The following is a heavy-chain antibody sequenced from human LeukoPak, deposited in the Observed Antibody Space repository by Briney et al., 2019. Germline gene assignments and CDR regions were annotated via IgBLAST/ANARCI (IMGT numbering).Heavy chain of an antibody. V-gene: IGHV3-23*01. CDR2: ISGNGDST. CDR1: GLPFYIYD. J-gene: IGHJ4*02. D-gene: IGHD6-19*01. Sequence: GGSLSLPCAASGLPFYIYDMRWARQAPGRGLEWVSGISGNGDSTFYAESVKGRFTISRDDSKNTLYLQMNRRRAEDTAVYYCAKDRADSSVFDYWGQGTLVTVSS. CDR3: AKDRADSSVFDY.